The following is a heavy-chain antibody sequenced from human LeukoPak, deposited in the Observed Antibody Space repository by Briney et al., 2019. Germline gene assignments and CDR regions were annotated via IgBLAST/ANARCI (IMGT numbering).Heavy chain of an antibody. CDR3: TIFLSLGMPPY. CDR2: IRSKANSYAT. J-gene: IGHJ4*02. V-gene: IGHV3-73*01. CDR1: GFTFSGSA. Sequence: GGSLKVSCAASGFTFSGSAMHWVRQASGKGLEWVGRIRSKANSYATAYAASVKGRFTISRDDSKNTAYLQMNSLKTEDTAVYYCTIFLSLGMPPYWGQGTLVTVSS. D-gene: IGHD3-3*02.